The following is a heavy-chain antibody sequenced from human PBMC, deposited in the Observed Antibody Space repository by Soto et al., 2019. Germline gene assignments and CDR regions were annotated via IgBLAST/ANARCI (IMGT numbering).Heavy chain of an antibody. V-gene: IGHV4-59*01. CDR1: GGSISSYY. CDR2: IYYSGST. Sequence: SETLSLTCTVSGGSISSYYWSWIRQPPGKGLEWIGYIYYSGSTNYNPSLKSRVTISVDTSKNQFSLKLSSVTAADTAVYYCARMATTPGPFDYWGQGTLVTVSS. D-gene: IGHD5-12*01. J-gene: IGHJ4*02. CDR3: ARMATTPGPFDY.